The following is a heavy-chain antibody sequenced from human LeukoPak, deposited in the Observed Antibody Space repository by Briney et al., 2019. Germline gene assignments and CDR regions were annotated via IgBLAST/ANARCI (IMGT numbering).Heavy chain of an antibody. CDR1: GYSISSGYY. V-gene: IGHV4-38-2*01. J-gene: IGHJ6*03. Sequence: SETLSLTCAVSGYSISSGYYWGLIRPPPGKGLEWIGSIYHRGSTYYNPSLKSRVTISVDTSKNQSSLKLSSVTAADTAVYYCARIPMAGTYYYYYMDVWGKGTTVTVSS. CDR3: ARIPMAGTYYYYYMDV. CDR2: IYHRGST. D-gene: IGHD6-19*01.